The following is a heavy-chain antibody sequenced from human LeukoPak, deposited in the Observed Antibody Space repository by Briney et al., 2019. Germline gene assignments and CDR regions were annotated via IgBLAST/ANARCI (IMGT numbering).Heavy chain of an antibody. CDR1: GYSFTNYW. J-gene: IGHJ4*02. V-gene: IGHV5-51*01. Sequence: GESLKISCKGSGYSFTNYWIGWVRQMPGKGLEWMGVIYPGDSDTRYSPPFQGQVTISADKSISTAYLQWSSLKASDTAMYYCARNSGNYYRAYFDYWGQGTLVTVSS. D-gene: IGHD1-26*01. CDR3: ARNSGNYYRAYFDY. CDR2: IYPGDSDT.